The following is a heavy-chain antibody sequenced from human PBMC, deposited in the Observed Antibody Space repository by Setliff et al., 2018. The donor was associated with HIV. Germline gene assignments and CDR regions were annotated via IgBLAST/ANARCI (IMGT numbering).Heavy chain of an antibody. CDR2: VYSTGSI. Sequence: SETLSLTCTVSGGSMSRFYWTWIRQPPGKGLEWIGFVYSTGSINYSPSFRGRLTISLDTSENQFSLHLTSVTAADTAVYYCASAGSGTRAPPRYWGQGTLVTVSS. V-gene: IGHV4-59*01. J-gene: IGHJ4*02. CDR3: ASAGSGTRAPPRY. D-gene: IGHD1-1*01. CDR1: GGSMSRFY.